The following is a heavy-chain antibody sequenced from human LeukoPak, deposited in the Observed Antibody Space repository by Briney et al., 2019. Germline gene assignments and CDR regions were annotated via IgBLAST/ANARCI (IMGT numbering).Heavy chain of an antibody. CDR2: INTGSSDK. CDR3: ARVSTIGARGWLDP. Sequence: GGSLRLSCAASTFTFSSYTMNWVRQAPGKGLEWVSTINTGSSDKYYADSVKGRFTISRDNAQNSLYLQMNSLRAEDTAVYYCARVSTIGARGWLDPWGQGTLVTVSS. D-gene: IGHD6-25*01. J-gene: IGHJ5*02. V-gene: IGHV3-21*01. CDR1: TFTFSSYT.